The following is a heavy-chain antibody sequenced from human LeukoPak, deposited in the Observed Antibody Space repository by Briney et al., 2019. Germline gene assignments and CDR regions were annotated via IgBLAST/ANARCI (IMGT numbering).Heavy chain of an antibody. CDR2: IYISGRT. Sequence: TGGSLRLSCAASGFTFSSYGMSWVRQPPGKGLEWIGRIYISGRTNYNPSLKSRVTMSVDTSKNQFSLKLSSVTAADTAVYYCARERGEGALDYWGQGTLVTVSS. V-gene: IGHV4-4*07. D-gene: IGHD1-26*01. CDR1: GFTFSSYG. J-gene: IGHJ4*02. CDR3: ARERGEGALDY.